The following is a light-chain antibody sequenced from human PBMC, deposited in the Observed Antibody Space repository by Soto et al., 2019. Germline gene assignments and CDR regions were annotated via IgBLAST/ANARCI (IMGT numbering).Light chain of an antibody. J-gene: IGKJ1*01. CDR2: GAS. CDR3: QQYNDWPRT. CDR1: QSVSSN. V-gene: IGKV3-15*01. Sequence: ETVMTQSPGTLSVSPGERATLSCRASQSVSSNLAWYQQKPGQAPRLLIYGASTRATGIPDRFSGSGSGTEFTLTISSLQSEDFTSYYCQQYNDWPRTFGQGTKVDIK.